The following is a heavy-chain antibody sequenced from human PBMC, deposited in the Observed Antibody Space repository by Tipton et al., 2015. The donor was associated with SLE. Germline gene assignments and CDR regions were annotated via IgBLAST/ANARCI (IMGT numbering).Heavy chain of an antibody. CDR2: IYYSGST. J-gene: IGHJ4*02. D-gene: IGHD2-2*01. CDR3: ASGAGCSSTSCSHPFDY. Sequence: LSLTCTVSGGSISSSSYYWGWIRQPPGKGLEWIGSIYYSGSTYYNPSLKSRVTISVDTSKNQFSLKLSSVTAADTAVYYCASGAGCSSTSCSHPFDYWGQGTLVTVSS. V-gene: IGHV4-39*07. CDR1: GGSISSSSYY.